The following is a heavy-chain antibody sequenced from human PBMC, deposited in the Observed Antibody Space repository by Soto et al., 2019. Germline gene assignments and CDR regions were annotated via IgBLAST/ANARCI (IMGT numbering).Heavy chain of an antibody. D-gene: IGHD3-16*02. V-gene: IGHV3-11*01. CDR1: GFTFSDYY. J-gene: IGHJ4*02. CDR3: ARGPYDYVWGSYPLHFDY. Sequence: QVQLVESGGGLVKPGGSLRLSCAVSGFTFSDYYMNWIRQAPGKGLEWVSYISSSGSTIYYADSVKGRFTISRDNAKNSLYLQMNSLRAEDTAVYYCARGPYDYVWGSYPLHFDYWGQGTLVTVSS. CDR2: ISSSGSTI.